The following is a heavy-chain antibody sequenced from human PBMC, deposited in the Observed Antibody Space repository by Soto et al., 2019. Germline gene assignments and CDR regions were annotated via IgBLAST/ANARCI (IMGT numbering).Heavy chain of an antibody. V-gene: IGHV4-30-4*01. CDR1: GGSISSGDYY. Sequence: SETLSLTCTVSGGSISSGDYYWSWIRQPPGKGLEWIGYIYYSGSTYYNPSLKSRVTISVDTSKNQFSLKLSSVTAADTAVYYCASWCLIGGTRLSGRNFDYWRLGSMFTV. CDR2: IYYSGST. J-gene: IGHJ4*02. D-gene: IGHD3-16*01. CDR3: ASWCLIGGTRLSGRNFDY.